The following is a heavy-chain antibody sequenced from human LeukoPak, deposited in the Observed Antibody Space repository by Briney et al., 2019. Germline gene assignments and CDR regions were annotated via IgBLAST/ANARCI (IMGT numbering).Heavy chain of an antibody. CDR3: AKGIYSSGWSYFDY. Sequence: PGGSLRLSCAASGFTFSSYAMSWVRQAPGKGLEWVSSISGSGGSTYYADSVKGRFTISRDNSKNTLYLQMNSLRAEDTAVYYCAKGIYSSGWSYFDYWGHGTLVTVSS. J-gene: IGHJ4*01. V-gene: IGHV3-23*01. CDR1: GFTFSSYA. D-gene: IGHD6-19*01. CDR2: ISGSGGST.